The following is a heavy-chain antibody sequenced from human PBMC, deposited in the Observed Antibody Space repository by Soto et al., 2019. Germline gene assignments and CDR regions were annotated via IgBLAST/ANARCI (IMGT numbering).Heavy chain of an antibody. CDR1: GGSISSYY. Sequence: SETLSLTCTVSGGSISSYYWSWIRQPPGKGLEWIGYIYYSGSTNYNPSLKSRVTISVDTSKNQFSLKLSSVTAADKAVYYCARCFGRGVSSGYYHYYYYGMDVWGQGTTVTVSS. V-gene: IGHV4-59*01. CDR3: ARCFGRGVSSGYYHYYYYGMDV. J-gene: IGHJ6*02. CDR2: IYYSGST. D-gene: IGHD3-22*01.